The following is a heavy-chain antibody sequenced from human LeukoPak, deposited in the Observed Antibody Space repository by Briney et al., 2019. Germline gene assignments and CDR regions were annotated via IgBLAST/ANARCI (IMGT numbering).Heavy chain of an antibody. J-gene: IGHJ3*02. Sequence: ASVKVSCKASGYTFTGYYMHWVRQAPGQGLEWMGWINPNSGGTNYAQKFQGRVTMTRDTSISTAYMELSRLRSDDTAVYYCAREYYYDSSGPPAGAFDIWGQGTMVTVSS. CDR3: AREYYYDSSGPPAGAFDI. D-gene: IGHD3-22*01. CDR2: INPNSGGT. CDR1: GYTFTGYY. V-gene: IGHV1-2*02.